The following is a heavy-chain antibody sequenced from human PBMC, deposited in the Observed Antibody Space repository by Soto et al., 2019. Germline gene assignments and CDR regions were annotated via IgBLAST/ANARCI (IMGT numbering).Heavy chain of an antibody. CDR2: ISYDGSNK. CDR1: GFTFSSYA. J-gene: IGHJ6*02. Sequence: QVQLVESGGGVVQPGRSLRLSCAASGFTFSSYAMHWVRQAPGKGLEWVAVISYDGSNKYYADSVKGRFTISRDNSKNTLYLQMNSLRAEDTAVYYGARDLRWDDFWSGYYTYYYYYGMDVWGQGTTVTVSS. CDR3: ARDLRWDDFWSGYYTYYYYYGMDV. D-gene: IGHD3-3*01. V-gene: IGHV3-30-3*01.